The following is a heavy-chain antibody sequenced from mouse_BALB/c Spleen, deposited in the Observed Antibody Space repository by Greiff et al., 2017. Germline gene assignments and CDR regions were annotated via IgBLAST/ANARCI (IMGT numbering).Heavy chain of an antibody. CDR1: GYTFTSYW. J-gene: IGHJ4*01. CDR2: IYPSDSNT. D-gene: IGHD2-2*01. Sequence: QVQLQQPGAELVRPGASVKLSCKASGYTFTSYWINWVKQRPGQGLEWIGNIYPSDSNTNYNQKFKDKATMTVDKSSSPAYMQLSSRTAEDSAIYYCTKSMVRGAMDYWGQGTSVTGSS. CDR3: TKSMVRGAMDY. V-gene: IGHV1-69*02.